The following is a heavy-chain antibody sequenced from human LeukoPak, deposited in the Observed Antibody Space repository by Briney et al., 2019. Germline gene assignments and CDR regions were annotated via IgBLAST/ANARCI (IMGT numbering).Heavy chain of an antibody. CDR2: INAGNGNT. CDR1: GYTFTSYA. Sequence: GASVKVSCKASGYTFTSYAMHWVRQAPGQRLEWMGWINAGNGNTKYSQRFQGRVTITRDTSASTAYMELSSLRSEDTAVYYCARRPGSNSPTDPDVWGQGTTVTVSS. CDR3: ARRPGSNSPTDPDV. J-gene: IGHJ6*02. V-gene: IGHV1-3*01. D-gene: IGHD3-10*01.